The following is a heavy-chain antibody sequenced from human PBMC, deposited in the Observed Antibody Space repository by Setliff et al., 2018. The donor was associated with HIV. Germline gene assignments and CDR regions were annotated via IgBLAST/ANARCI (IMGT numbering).Heavy chain of an antibody. CDR3: ARGKPIFGVNNWFDP. CDR2: INSDSGGT. V-gene: IGHV1-2*02. CDR1: GYTFSDYY. D-gene: IGHD3-3*01. J-gene: IGHJ5*02. Sequence: ASVKVSCKASGYTFSDYYMHWVRQAPGQGLEWMGWINSDSGGTNYAQRFQGRITVTRDTSTNTVYMELNKLRSDDTAVYYCARGKPIFGVNNWFDPWGQGTLVTVSS.